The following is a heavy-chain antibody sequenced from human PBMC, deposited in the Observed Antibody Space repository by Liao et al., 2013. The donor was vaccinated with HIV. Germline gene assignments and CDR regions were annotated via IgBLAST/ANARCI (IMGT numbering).Heavy chain of an antibody. J-gene: IGHJ4*02. CDR1: GGSISNYF. CDR2: IYYSGST. D-gene: IGHD3-10*01. Sequence: QVQLQESGPGLVKPSETLSLTCTVSGGSISNYFWSWIRQPPGKGLEWIGYIYYSGSTNYNPSLKSRVTISVDTSKNQFSLKLSSVTAADTAVYYCARYHYGSVYYDYWGQGTLVTVSS. V-gene: IGHV4-59*01. CDR3: ARYHYGSVYYDY.